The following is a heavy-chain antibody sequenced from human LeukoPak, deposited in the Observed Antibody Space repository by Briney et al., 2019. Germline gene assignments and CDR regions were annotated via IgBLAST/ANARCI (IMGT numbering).Heavy chain of an antibody. D-gene: IGHD3-3*01. CDR3: ARGHNSIRTFGEVIKSRTRWFDP. J-gene: IGHJ5*02. V-gene: IGHV4-39*07. Sequence: PSETLSLTCTVSSGSISSSPYYWGWIRQSPGKGLEWIGSISYSGTTYYNPSLKSRVTISVDTSKNQFSLKLSSVTAADTAVYYCARGHNSIRTFGEVIKSRTRWFDPWGQGTLVTVSS. CDR2: ISYSGTT. CDR1: SGSISSSPYY.